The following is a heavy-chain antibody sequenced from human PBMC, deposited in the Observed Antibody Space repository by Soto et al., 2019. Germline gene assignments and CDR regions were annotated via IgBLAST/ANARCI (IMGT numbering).Heavy chain of an antibody. Sequence: GGSLRLSCAASGFTFSSYAMHWVRQAPGKGLEWVAVISYDGSNKYYADSVKGRFTISRDNSTSTAYMELSSLRSEDTAVYYCARAHHYDSSGYYLHHPAQSGWFDPWGQGTLVTVSS. CDR3: ARAHHYDSSGYYLHHPAQSGWFDP. J-gene: IGHJ5*02. CDR1: GFTFSSYA. CDR2: ISYDGSNK. D-gene: IGHD3-22*01. V-gene: IGHV3-30-3*01.